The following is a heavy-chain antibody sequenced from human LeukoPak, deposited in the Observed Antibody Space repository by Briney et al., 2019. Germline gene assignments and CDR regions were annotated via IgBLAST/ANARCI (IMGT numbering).Heavy chain of an antibody. CDR3: ARRGGSPLGAFDI. CDR1: GGFINDYY. D-gene: IGHD1-26*01. J-gene: IGHJ3*02. Sequence: SETLSLTCTVSGGFINDYYWSWIRQPPGKGLEWIAFIYYTERPNYNPSLKGRVTISVDTSKNQFSLKLTSVTAADTAVYYCARRGGSPLGAFDIWGQGTMVTVSS. V-gene: IGHV4-59*01. CDR2: IYYTERP.